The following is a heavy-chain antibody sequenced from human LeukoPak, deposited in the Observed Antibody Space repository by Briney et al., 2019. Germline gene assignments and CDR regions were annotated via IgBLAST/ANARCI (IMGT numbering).Heavy chain of an antibody. CDR3: ARDRGYSYAKKSSCYYYMDV. CDR2: IIPIFGTA. CDR1: GGTFSNYA. V-gene: IGHV1-69*13. Sequence: SVKVSCKTSGGTFSNYAISWVRQAPGQGLEWMGRIIPIFGTANYAQKFQGRVTINADEFTGTVYMELYSLTSEDTAVYYCARDRGYSYAKKSSCYYYMDVWGKGTTVTISS. J-gene: IGHJ6*03. D-gene: IGHD5-18*01.